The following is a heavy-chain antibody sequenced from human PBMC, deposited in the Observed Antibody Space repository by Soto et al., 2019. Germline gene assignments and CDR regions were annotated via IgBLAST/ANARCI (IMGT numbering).Heavy chain of an antibody. CDR2: IYNSGST. J-gene: IGHJ4*02. D-gene: IGHD5-12*01. V-gene: IGHV4-39*01. CDR1: GDSISSSRFL. Sequence: SETLSLTCTVSGDSISSSRFLWGWIRQPPGKGLEWIGTIYNSGSTYYNPSLKSRVTVSVDSSENRFSLKLSSVTAADTAVYFCARQRDGYNPATFDSWGQGTLVTVSS. CDR3: ARQRDGYNPATFDS.